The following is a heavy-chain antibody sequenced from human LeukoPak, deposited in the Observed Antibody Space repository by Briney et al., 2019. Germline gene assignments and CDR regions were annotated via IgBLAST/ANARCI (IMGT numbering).Heavy chain of an antibody. D-gene: IGHD5-12*01. J-gene: IGHJ4*02. Sequence: SETLSLTCTVSRGSISGSIRSYYWSWLRQHPGKGLEWIGYISSSGSVNDNPSLRSRVTISVDTSKNQFFLNLSSMSAADTSVYYCARIPLGYSGAYYFDYWGQGTLVTVSP. CDR1: RGSISGSIRSYY. CDR3: ARIPLGYSGAYYFDY. V-gene: IGHV4-4*09. CDR2: ISSSGSV.